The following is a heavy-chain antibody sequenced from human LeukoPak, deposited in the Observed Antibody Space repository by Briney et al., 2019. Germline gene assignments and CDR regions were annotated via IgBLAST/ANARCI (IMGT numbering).Heavy chain of an antibody. CDR1: GGSISSYY. CDR3: ARRRSTPHYGMDV. CDR2: IYYSGST. J-gene: IGHJ6*02. D-gene: IGHD6-13*01. V-gene: IGHV4-59*08. Sequence: SETLSLTCTVSGGSISSYYWSWIRQPPGKGLEWIGYIYYSGSTNYNPSLKSRVTISVGTSKNQFSLKLSSVTAADTAVYYCARRRSTPHYGMDVWGQGTTVTVSS.